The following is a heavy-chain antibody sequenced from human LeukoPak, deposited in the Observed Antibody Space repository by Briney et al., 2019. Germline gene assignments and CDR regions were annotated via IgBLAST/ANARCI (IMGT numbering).Heavy chain of an antibody. D-gene: IGHD4-17*01. CDR1: GFTVSSNY. Sequence: PGGSLRLSCAASGFTVSSNYMSWVRQAPGQGLKWVSVLYSGGSTYYADSVKGRFTISRDNSKNTLYLQMNRLRAEDTAVYYCARSLGGAVTTEAFDYWGQGTLVTVAS. CDR2: LYSGGST. CDR3: ARSLGGAVTTEAFDY. J-gene: IGHJ4*02. V-gene: IGHV3-53*01.